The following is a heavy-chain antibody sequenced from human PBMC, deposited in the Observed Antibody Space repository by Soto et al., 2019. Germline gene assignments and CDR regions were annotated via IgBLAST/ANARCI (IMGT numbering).Heavy chain of an antibody. CDR1: LYTFTANS. CDR3: TTTIPSSSSNFLDY. D-gene: IGHD6-6*01. Sequence: ASVKVSCKAYLYTFTANSLHWVRQAPGQGLEWMGWIKPNSGGTNYAQNFQGRVTMTGDTSISTVYMELSRLKYDDTAVYYCTTTIPSSSSNFLDYWGQGTLVTVSS. CDR2: IKPNSGGT. J-gene: IGHJ4*02. V-gene: IGHV1-2*02.